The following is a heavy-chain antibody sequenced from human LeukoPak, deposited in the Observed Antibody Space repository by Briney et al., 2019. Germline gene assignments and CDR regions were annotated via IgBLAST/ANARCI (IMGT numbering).Heavy chain of an antibody. CDR2: INPSGGST. D-gene: IGHD6-25*01. V-gene: IGHV1-46*01. J-gene: IGHJ4*02. Sequence: ASVTVSCKASGYTFTSYYMHWVRQAPGQGLEWMGIINPSGGSTSYAQKFQGRVTMTRDTSTSTVYMELSSLRSEDTAVYYCARESGPIPHFDYWGQGTLVTVSS. CDR3: ARESGPIPHFDY. CDR1: GYTFTSYY.